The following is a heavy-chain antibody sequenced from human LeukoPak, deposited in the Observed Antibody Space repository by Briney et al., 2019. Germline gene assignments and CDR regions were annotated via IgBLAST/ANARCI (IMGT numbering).Heavy chain of an antibody. D-gene: IGHD2-21*02. CDR1: GFVFSDYY. Sequence: GGSLGLSCAASGFVFSDYYMSWIRQAPGKGLEWVSYISSSGSPIYYAESVKGRFTISRDNAKNSLYLQMNSLRTEDTAVYYCARDPRLRLKRSGWFDPWGQGTLVTVSS. V-gene: IGHV3-11*04. CDR3: ARDPRLRLKRSGWFDP. CDR2: ISSSGSPI. J-gene: IGHJ5*02.